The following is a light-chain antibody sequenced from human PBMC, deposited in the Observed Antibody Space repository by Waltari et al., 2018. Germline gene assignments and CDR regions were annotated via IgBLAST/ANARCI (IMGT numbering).Light chain of an antibody. V-gene: IGKV4-1*01. J-gene: IGKJ1*01. CDR1: QSVLYSSNNNNY. CDR2: WAS. CDR3: QQYYSSPWT. Sequence: DIVMTQSPDSLAVSLGERATINCKSSQSVLYSSNNNNYLAWYQRKPGQPPELLIYWASTRESGVPDRFSGSGSGKDFTLTISSLQAEDVAVYYCQQYYSSPWTFGQGTKVEIK.